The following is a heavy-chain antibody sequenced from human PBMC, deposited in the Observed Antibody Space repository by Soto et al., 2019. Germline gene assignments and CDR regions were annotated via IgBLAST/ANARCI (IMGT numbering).Heavy chain of an antibody. CDR2: LSGSGGST. Sequence: EVQLLESGGGLVQPGGSLRLSCAASGFTLTSFGMNWVRQAPGKGLEWVSSLSGSGGSTYYADSVKGRFTISRDISKNTLYLRTNSLRAEDTAVYYCANALDLFPPRTGFFDCWGQGTLVTVSS. V-gene: IGHV3-23*01. CDR3: ANALDLFPPRTGFFDC. CDR1: GFTLTSFG. J-gene: IGHJ4*02.